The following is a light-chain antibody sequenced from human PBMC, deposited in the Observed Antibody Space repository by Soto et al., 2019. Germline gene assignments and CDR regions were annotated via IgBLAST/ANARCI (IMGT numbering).Light chain of an antibody. V-gene: IGKV3-20*01. J-gene: IGKJ1*01. Sequence: EIVLTQFPGTLSLSPGERATLSCRASQSVDSSFVAWFQQKPGQAPRLLIYGTSSRATGIPDRFSGSGSGTDFTLTINGLEPEDFAMYFCQQYGSSPWTFGQGTKVDIK. CDR2: GTS. CDR3: QQYGSSPWT. CDR1: QSVDSSF.